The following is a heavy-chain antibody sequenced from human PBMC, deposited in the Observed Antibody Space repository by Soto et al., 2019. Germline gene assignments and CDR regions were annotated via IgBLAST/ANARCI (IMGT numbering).Heavy chain of an antibody. Sequence: ASVKVSCKASGYRFTTFYIHWVRQAPGQGLEWMGRMNLDTGGTTYAQKFQGRVTMTRDTSISTAYMEVANLKSDDTAIYYCARDGNFAFRGYSFGFDFWGQGTLVTVSS. V-gene: IGHV1-2*06. CDR3: ARDGNFAFRGYSFGFDF. D-gene: IGHD5-18*01. CDR2: MNLDTGGT. CDR1: GYRFTTFY. J-gene: IGHJ4*02.